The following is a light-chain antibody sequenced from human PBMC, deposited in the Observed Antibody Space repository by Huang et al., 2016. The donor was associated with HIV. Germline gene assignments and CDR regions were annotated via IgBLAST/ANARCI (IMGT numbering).Light chain of an antibody. Sequence: EIMMTQSPATLSVSPGGRATLPCRASQNVRNNLAWYQQKTGQAPRLLIYDTSTRASGIPARFSGSGSGTEFTRTISGLQSEDFAFYYCQQYDNWPPGLTFGGGTKIEI. J-gene: IGKJ4*01. CDR3: QQYDNWPPGLT. CDR2: DTS. CDR1: QNVRNN. V-gene: IGKV3D-15*01.